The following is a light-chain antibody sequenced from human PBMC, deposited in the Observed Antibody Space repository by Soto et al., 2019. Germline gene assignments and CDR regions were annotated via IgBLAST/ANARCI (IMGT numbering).Light chain of an antibody. CDR1: QSVRSD. CDR3: QHYSRSPLT. Sequence: TVLTQSLATLSLTQGERATLSCRARQSVRSDEAWYRQKPGQAPKLLIYDASNRATGIPARFSGGGSGTDFTLTISNLEPEDVAVYYCQHYSRSPLTFGGGTKV. J-gene: IGKJ4*01. V-gene: IGKV3-11*01. CDR2: DAS.